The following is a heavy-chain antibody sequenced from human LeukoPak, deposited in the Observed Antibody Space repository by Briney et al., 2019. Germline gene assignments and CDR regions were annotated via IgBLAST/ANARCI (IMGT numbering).Heavy chain of an antibody. V-gene: IGHV1-46*01. D-gene: IGHD2-2*01. Sequence: ASVKVSCKASGYTFTSYYMHWVRQAPGQGLEWMGIINPSGGSTSYAQEFQGRVTMTRDTSTSTVYTELSSLRSEDTAVYYCARIGDSTSCYGPCAYFDYWGQGTLVTVSS. CDR3: ARIGDSTSCYGPCAYFDY. CDR1: GYTFTSYY. CDR2: INPSGGST. J-gene: IGHJ4*02.